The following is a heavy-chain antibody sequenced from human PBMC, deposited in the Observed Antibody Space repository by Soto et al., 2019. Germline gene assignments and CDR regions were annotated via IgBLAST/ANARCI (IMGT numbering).Heavy chain of an antibody. CDR3: AAEWELLDY. Sequence: ASVKVSFKASGYTFTGYYMHWVRQAPGQGLEWMGWINPSSGGTNYAQKFQGRVTMTRDTSISTAYMELSRLRSDDTAVYYCAAEWELLDYWGQGTLVTVSS. CDR2: INPSSGGT. V-gene: IGHV1-2*02. J-gene: IGHJ4*02. D-gene: IGHD1-26*01. CDR1: GYTFTGYY.